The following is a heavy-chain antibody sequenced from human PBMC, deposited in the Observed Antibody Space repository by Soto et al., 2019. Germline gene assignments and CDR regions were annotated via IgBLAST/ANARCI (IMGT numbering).Heavy chain of an antibody. V-gene: IGHV4-31*03. Sequence: QGQLQESGPGLVKPSQILSLTCTVSGGSISSGGYYWSWIRQHPGKGLEWIGYIYYSGSTYYNPSLKSRVTISVDTSNHQYSLKLSSVTGSDTAVYYCARELRGAYDILTGSKNWYFDLWGRGTLVTVSS. J-gene: IGHJ2*01. CDR2: IYYSGST. CDR3: ARELRGAYDILTGSKNWYFDL. D-gene: IGHD3-9*01. CDR1: GGSISSGGYY.